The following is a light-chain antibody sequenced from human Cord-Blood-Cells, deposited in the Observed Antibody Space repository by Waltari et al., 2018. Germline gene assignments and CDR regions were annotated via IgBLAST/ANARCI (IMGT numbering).Light chain of an antibody. CDR2: DVS. Sequence: QSALPQPASVSGYPGQSIPISCTGTSSYVGGYNYVSWYQQHPGKAPKIMIYDVSNRPSGVSNRFSGSKSGNTASLTISGLQAEDEADYYCSSYTSSSTLRVFGGGTKLTVL. V-gene: IGLV2-14*03. CDR3: SSYTSSSTLRV. J-gene: IGLJ3*02. CDR1: SSYVGGYNY.